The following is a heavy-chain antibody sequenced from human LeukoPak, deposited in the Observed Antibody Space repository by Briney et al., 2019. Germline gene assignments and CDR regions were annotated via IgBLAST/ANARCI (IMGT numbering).Heavy chain of an antibody. J-gene: IGHJ4*02. V-gene: IGHV1-69*04. CDR2: IIPILGIA. D-gene: IGHD3-10*01. CDR1: GGTFSSYA. CDR3: ARDTLYGSGSYSDY. Sequence: ASVKVSCKASGGTFSSYAISWVRQAPGQGLEWMGRIIPILGIANYAQKFQGRVTITADKSTSTAYMELSSLRSEDTAVCYCARDTLYGSGSYSDYWGRGTLVTVSS.